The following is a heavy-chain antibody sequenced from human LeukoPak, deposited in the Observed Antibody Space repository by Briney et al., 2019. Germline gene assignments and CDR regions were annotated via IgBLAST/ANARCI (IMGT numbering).Heavy chain of an antibody. CDR3: ARESSESFDY. CDR2: ISSSGSYI. J-gene: IGHJ4*02. CDR1: GFTFNTYD. Sequence: GGSLRLSCAASGFTFNTYDMNWVRQAPGKGLEWVSSISSSGSYIYQPDSVKGRLTISRDNAKNSLYLQMSSLRAEDTAVYYCARESSESFDYWGQGTLVTVSS. V-gene: IGHV3-21*01.